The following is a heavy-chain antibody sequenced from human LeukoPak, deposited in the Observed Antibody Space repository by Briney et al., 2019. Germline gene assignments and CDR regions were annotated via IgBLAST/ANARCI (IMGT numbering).Heavy chain of an antibody. V-gene: IGHV5-10-1*01. CDR3: ARHSHEYGDYEDWFDP. CDR2: IDPSDSYT. Sequence: GGSLRLSCQGSGYSFTRYWISWVRQMPGKGLEWMGRIDPSDSYTNYSPSFQGHVTISADKSISTAYLQWSSLKASDTAMYYCARHSHEYGDYEDWFDPWGQGTLVTVSS. J-gene: IGHJ5*02. CDR1: GYSFTRYW. D-gene: IGHD4-17*01.